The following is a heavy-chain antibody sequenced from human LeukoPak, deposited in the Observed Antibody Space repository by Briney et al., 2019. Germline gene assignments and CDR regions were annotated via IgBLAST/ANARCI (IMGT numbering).Heavy chain of an antibody. Sequence: ASVKVSCKASGYTVTSYGISWVRQAPGQGLEWMGWISAYNGNTNYAQKLQGRVTMTTDTSTSTAYMELRSLRSDDTAVYYCARDAVAGTTGNWFDPWGQGTLVTVSS. J-gene: IGHJ5*02. CDR3: ARDAVAGTTGNWFDP. CDR2: ISAYNGNT. CDR1: GYTVTSYG. D-gene: IGHD1-1*01. V-gene: IGHV1-18*01.